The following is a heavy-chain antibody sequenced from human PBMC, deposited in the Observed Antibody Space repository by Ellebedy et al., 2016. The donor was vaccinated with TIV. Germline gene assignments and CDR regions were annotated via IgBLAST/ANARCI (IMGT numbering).Heavy chain of an antibody. CDR1: GFSFSSYG. CDR3: ARDTCSSSCPGYYYYYGMDV. V-gene: IGHV3-30*03. J-gene: IGHJ6*02. D-gene: IGHD2-2*01. CDR2: ISDDGSNK. Sequence: GGSLRLSCAASGFSFSSYGMHWVRQAPGKGLEWVAVISDDGSNKNYADYVKGRFSISRDTSKNTLYLKMNSLRAEDTAVYYCARDTCSSSCPGYYYYYGMDVWGQGTTVTVSS.